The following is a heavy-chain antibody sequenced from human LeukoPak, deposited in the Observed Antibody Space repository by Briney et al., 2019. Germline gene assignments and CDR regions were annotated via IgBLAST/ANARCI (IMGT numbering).Heavy chain of an antibody. D-gene: IGHD5-18*01. CDR2: IYYSGST. CDR3: ASRAVDTAMVPYYYGMDV. V-gene: IGHV4-59*01. Sequence: SETLSLTCTVSGGSISSYYWSWIRQPPAKGLEWIGYIYYSGSTNYNPSLKSRVTISVDTSKNQFSLKLSSVTAADTAVYYCASRAVDTAMVPYYYGMDVWGQGTTVTVSS. J-gene: IGHJ6*02. CDR1: GGSISSYY.